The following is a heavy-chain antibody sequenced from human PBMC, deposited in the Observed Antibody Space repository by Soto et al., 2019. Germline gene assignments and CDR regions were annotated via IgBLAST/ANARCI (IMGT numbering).Heavy chain of an antibody. CDR3: ARSTSSNEGGYYDYDMDV. Sequence: ASVKVSCKASGYSFSSFGISWVRQAPGQGLEWLGWISGYNGATNYAQRVQGRVALTTDTSTSTAYMELRNLKSDDTAVYFCARSTSSNEGGYYDYDMDVWGQGTTVTVSS. CDR1: GYSFSSFG. J-gene: IGHJ6*02. D-gene: IGHD1-1*01. V-gene: IGHV1-18*01. CDR2: ISGYNGAT.